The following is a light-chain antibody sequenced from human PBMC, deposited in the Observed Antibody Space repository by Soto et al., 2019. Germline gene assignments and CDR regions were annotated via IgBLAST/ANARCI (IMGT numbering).Light chain of an antibody. J-gene: IGLJ1*01. CDR1: SNDVGAYNY. CDR3: SSYASSITYV. Sequence: QSALTQPRSVSGSPGQSVTISCTGTSNDVGAYNYVSWFQHHPGEAPKLIIFDVRNRPSGVSSRFSGSKSGNTASLTISGLQAEDEADYYCSSYASSITYVFGTGTKATVL. V-gene: IGLV2-14*03. CDR2: DVR.